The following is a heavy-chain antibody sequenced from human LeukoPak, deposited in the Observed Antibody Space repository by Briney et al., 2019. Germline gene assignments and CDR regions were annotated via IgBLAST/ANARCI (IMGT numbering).Heavy chain of an antibody. Sequence: GGSLRLSCAASGFTFSTYGMHWVRQAPGKGLEWVAFIRYDGSEKYSTDSVKGRFTISRDNSKNTLYLRMNSLAAEDTAVYYCARGKILTGYNFDYWGQGTLVTVSS. CDR2: IRYDGSEK. V-gene: IGHV3-30*02. CDR3: ARGKILTGYNFDY. CDR1: GFTFSTYG. D-gene: IGHD3-9*01. J-gene: IGHJ4*02.